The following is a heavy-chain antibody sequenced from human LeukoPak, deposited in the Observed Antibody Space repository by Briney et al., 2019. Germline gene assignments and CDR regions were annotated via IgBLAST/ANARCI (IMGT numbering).Heavy chain of an antibody. CDR1: GGSFSGYY. J-gene: IGHJ4*02. CDR2: INHSGST. V-gene: IGHV4-34*01. Sequence: SETLSLTCAVYGGSFSGYYSSWIRQPPGKGLEWIGEINHSGSTNYNPSLKSRVTISVDTSKNQFSLKLSSVTAADTAVYYCARDEGGSYDYWGQGTLVTVSS. D-gene: IGHD1-26*01. CDR3: ARDEGGSYDY.